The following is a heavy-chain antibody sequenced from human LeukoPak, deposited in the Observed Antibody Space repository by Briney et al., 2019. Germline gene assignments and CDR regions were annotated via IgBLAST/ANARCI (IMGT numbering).Heavy chain of an antibody. V-gene: IGHV4-61*02. CDR2: ISSSGST. J-gene: IGHJ4*02. D-gene: IGHD3-22*01. CDR3: ARASYSYDINGWVPFDY. Sequence: SETLSLTCTVSGDSIGSGDYYWSWIRQPAGKGLEWIGRISSSGSTNYNPSLKSRVTISVDTSKNQFSLRLSSVTAADTAVYYCARASYSYDINGWVPFDYWGQGTLVTVSS. CDR1: GDSIGSGDYY.